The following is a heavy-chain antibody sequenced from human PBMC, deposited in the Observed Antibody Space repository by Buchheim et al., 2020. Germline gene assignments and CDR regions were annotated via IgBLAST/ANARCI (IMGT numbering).Heavy chain of an antibody. CDR1: GYTFTSYY. D-gene: IGHD4-23*01. V-gene: IGHV1-46*01. CDR2: INPSGGST. J-gene: IGHJ6*02. Sequence: QVQLVQSGAEVKKPGASVKVSCKASGYTFTSYYMHWVRQAPGQGLEWMGIINPSGGSTSYAQKFQGRVTMSRDTSTSTVYMELSSLRTEDTAVYYCARNSILDYYYYGMDVWGQGTT. CDR3: ARNSILDYYYYGMDV.